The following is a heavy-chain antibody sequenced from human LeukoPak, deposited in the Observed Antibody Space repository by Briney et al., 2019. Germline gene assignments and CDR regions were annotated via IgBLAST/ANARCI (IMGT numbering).Heavy chain of an antibody. CDR1: GYTFTGYY. V-gene: IGHV1-2*02. CDR3: ARVGWELYNTKHDY. CDR2: INPNSSGT. J-gene: IGHJ4*02. D-gene: IGHD1-26*01. Sequence: GASVKVSCKASGYTFTGYYMHWVRQAPGQGLEWMGWINPNSSGTNYAQKFQGRVTVTRDTSISTAYLELSRLRSDDTAVYYCARVGWELYNTKHDYWGQGTLVTVSS.